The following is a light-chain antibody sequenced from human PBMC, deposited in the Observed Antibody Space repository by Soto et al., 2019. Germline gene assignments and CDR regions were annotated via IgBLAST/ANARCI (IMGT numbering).Light chain of an antibody. CDR3: QQYNNWPLT. V-gene: IGKV3-15*01. Sequence: EIVMTQSPATLSVSPGERATLSCRASQSISGNLAWYQQKPGQAPRLLIYGASTRATGIPAMFSGNGSVTDVTLNISSLQSEDVVVYYCQQYNNWPLTFGRGTTVEVK. CDR2: GAS. J-gene: IGKJ4*01. CDR1: QSISGN.